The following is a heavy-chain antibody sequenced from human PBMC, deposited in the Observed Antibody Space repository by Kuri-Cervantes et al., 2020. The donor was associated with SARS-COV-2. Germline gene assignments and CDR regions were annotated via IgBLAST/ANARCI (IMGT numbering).Heavy chain of an antibody. J-gene: IGHJ4*02. CDR1: GFTFSSYG. Sequence: GGSLRLSCAASGFTFSSYGMHWVRQAPGKGLVWVAFIRYDGSNKYYADSVKGRFTISRDNSKNTLYLQMNSLRAEDTAVYYCARGMGRYSSSFDYWGQGTLVTVSS. CDR2: IRYDGSNK. V-gene: IGHV3-30*02. CDR3: ARGMGRYSSSFDY. D-gene: IGHD6-6*01.